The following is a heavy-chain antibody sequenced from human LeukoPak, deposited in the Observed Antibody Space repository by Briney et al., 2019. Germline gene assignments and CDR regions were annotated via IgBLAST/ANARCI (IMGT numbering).Heavy chain of an antibody. CDR1: GDAITSDKYY. D-gene: IGHD3-3*01. J-gene: IGHJ4*02. V-gene: IGHV4-39*01. Sequence: PSETLSLTCTVSGDAITSDKYYWGWIRQPPGKGLEWIGNIHHSGSTYYSPSLKSRVTISVDTSKNQFSLKLSSVTAADTAVYYCARGRSSGITIFGVVIHYEYWGQGTLVTVSS. CDR3: ARGRSSGITIFGVVIHYEY. CDR2: IHHSGST.